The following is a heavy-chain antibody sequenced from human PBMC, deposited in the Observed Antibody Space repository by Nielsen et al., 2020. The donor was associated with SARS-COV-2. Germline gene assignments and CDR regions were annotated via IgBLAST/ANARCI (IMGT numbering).Heavy chain of an antibody. V-gene: IGHV3-11*05. D-gene: IGHD6-19*01. CDR3: ARDNSGRYYFDY. CDR1: GFTFSDYY. Sequence: GESLKISCAASGFTFSDYYMSWIRQAPGKGLEWVSYISSSSSYTNYADSVKGRFTISRDNAKNSLYLQMNSLRAEDTAMYYCARDNSGRYYFDYWGQGTLVTVSS. J-gene: IGHJ4*02. CDR2: ISSSSSYT.